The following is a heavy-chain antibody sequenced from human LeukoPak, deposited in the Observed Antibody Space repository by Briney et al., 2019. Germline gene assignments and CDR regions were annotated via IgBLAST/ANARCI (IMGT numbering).Heavy chain of an antibody. CDR3: ARASYGFGNTWFDP. D-gene: IGHD3-16*01. J-gene: IGHJ5*02. Sequence: GGSLRLSCAASGFTFSSYAMHWVRQAPGKGLEYVSGISSNGGSTYYANSVKGRFTISRDNSKNTVYLQMGSLRAEDMAVYYCARASYGFGNTWFDPWGQGTLVTVSS. CDR1: GFTFSSYA. CDR2: ISSNGGST. V-gene: IGHV3-64*01.